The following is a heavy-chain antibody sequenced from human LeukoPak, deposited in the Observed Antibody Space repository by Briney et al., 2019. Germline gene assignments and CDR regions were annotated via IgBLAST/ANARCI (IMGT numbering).Heavy chain of an antibody. J-gene: IGHJ4*02. V-gene: IGHV3-74*01. D-gene: IGHD3-10*01. CDR1: GFTFSSYW. CDR3: VRSDYYGSGSYGNDY. Sequence: GGSLRLSCAASGFTFSSYWMHWVRQAPGKGLVWVSRINSDGSSTNYADSVKGRFTISRDNAKNTLYLQMNSLRAEDTAVYYCVRSDYYGSGSYGNDYWGQGTLVTVSS. CDR2: INSDGSST.